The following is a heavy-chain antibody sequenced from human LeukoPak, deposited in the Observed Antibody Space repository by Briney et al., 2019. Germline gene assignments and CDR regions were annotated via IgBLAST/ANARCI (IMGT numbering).Heavy chain of an antibody. V-gene: IGHV1-46*01. CDR1: GYAFTSYY. CDR3: AKEGFPPKISDFWSGLGPYYYYGMDV. CDR2: INPSGGST. J-gene: IGHJ6*02. D-gene: IGHD3-3*01. Sequence: ASVKVSCKASGYAFTSYYMHWVRQAPGQGLEWMGIINPSGGSTSYTQKFQGRVTMTRDTSTSTVYMELSSLRSEDTAVYYCAKEGFPPKISDFWSGLGPYYYYGMDVWGQGTTVTVSS.